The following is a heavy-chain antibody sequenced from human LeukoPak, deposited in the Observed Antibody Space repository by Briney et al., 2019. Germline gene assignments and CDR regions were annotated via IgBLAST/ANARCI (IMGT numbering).Heavy chain of an antibody. CDR1: GFTFSSYW. J-gene: IGHJ4*02. Sequence: GGSLRHSCAASGFTFSSYWMHWVRQAPGKGLVWVSRINSDGSSTSYADSVKGRFTISRDNAKNTLYLQMNSLRAEDTAVYYCARGHIVVVPAAMTDYWGQGTLVTVSS. V-gene: IGHV3-74*01. D-gene: IGHD2-2*01. CDR2: INSDGSST. CDR3: ARGHIVVVPAAMTDY.